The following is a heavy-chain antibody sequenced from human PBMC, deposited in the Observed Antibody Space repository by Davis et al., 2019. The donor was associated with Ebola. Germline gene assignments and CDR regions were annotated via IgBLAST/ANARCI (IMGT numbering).Heavy chain of an antibody. J-gene: IGHJ4*02. Sequence: GESLKISCAASGFTFSSYGMHWVRQAPGKGLEWVAVIWYDGNNKYYADSVKGRFTISRDNFKNTLYLQMNSLRAEDTAVYYCAKSLSDSDDYWGQGTLVTVSS. CDR1: GFTFSSYG. V-gene: IGHV3-30*02. CDR2: IWYDGNNK. CDR3: AKSLSDSDDY. D-gene: IGHD4/OR15-4a*01.